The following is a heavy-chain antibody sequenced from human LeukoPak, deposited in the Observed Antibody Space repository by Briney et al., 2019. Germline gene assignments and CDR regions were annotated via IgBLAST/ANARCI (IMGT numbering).Heavy chain of an antibody. CDR2: IRYDGSNK. Sequence: PGGSLRLSCAASGFTFSSYGMHWVRQAPGKGLEWVAFIRYDGSNKYYADSVKGRFTISRDNSKNTLYLQMNSLRAEDTAVYYCAKAQRTIAAAGFDAFDIWGQGTMVTVSS. V-gene: IGHV3-30*02. D-gene: IGHD6-13*01. CDR3: AKAQRTIAAAGFDAFDI. J-gene: IGHJ3*02. CDR1: GFTFSSYG.